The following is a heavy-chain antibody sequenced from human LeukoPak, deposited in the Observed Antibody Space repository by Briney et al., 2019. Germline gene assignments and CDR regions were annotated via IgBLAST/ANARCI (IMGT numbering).Heavy chain of an antibody. Sequence: GGSLRLSCAASGFTFSSYWMSWVRQAPGKGLEWVANIKQDGSEKYYVDSVKGRFTIPRDNAKNSLYLQMNSLRAEDTAVYYCATSGSISITIFGVVIEPFDYWGQGTLVTVSS. CDR3: ATSGSISITIFGVVIEPFDY. D-gene: IGHD3-3*01. CDR1: GFTFSSYW. J-gene: IGHJ4*02. CDR2: IKQDGSEK. V-gene: IGHV3-7*01.